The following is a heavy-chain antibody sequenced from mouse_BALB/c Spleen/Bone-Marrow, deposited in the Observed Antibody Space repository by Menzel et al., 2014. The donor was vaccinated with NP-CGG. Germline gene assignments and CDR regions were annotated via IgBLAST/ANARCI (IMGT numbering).Heavy chain of an antibody. J-gene: IGHJ2*02. CDR3: ARGRTTVVSDY. CDR2: IFPGDGST. Sequence: VQLVESGAELVKPGASVKLSCKASGYTFTSYDINWVRQRPEQGLEWIGWIFPGDGSTKYNEKFKGKATLTVDKSSSTAYMQLSSLTSEDSAVYYCARGRTTVVSDYWGQGTSLTVSS. D-gene: IGHD1-1*01. V-gene: IGHV1-85*01. CDR1: GYTFTSYD.